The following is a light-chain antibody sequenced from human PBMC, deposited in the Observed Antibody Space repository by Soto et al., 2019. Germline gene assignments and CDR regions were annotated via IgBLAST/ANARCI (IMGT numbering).Light chain of an antibody. J-gene: IGKJ2*01. V-gene: IGKV2-30*01. CDR2: QVS. Sequence: DVVMTQSPLSLPVTLGQPASISCRSSQSLVYGDANSFFNWFHQRPGQPPRRRIYQVSNRDSGVADRFSGSGSATDFTLRISRVEAEDVGVYYCMQGSHWPPRYTFGQGTKLEIK. CDR1: QSLVYGDANSF. CDR3: MQGSHWPPRYT.